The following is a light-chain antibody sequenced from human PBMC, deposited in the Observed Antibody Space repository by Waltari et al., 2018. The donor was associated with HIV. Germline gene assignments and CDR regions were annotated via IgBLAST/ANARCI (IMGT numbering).Light chain of an antibody. J-gene: IGLJ1*01. Sequence: QSALTQPAPVSGSPGQSITISCIRPRSDVGGYRLVSWYQHHPGKAPQLLIFEDTERPSGVSNRFSASKSGTTASLTISGLLAEDAADYYCCSYGGFTTYVFGSGTKVTVL. V-gene: IGLV2-23*01. CDR1: RSDVGGYRL. CDR2: EDT. CDR3: CSYGGFTTYV.